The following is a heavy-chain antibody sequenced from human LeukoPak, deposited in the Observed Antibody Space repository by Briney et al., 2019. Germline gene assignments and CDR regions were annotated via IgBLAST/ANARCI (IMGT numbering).Heavy chain of an antibody. D-gene: IGHD3-22*01. Sequence: SETLSLTCSVSGASVYSDSSYWTWIRQAPGKGLEWIGYVDYRGGTKYNASLKSRVTISLETSKNQFSLKLNSVIAADMAVYYCAGEVATSYYDSGGYHRQTESFDFWGQGKMVTVSS. CDR3: AGEVATSYYDSGGYHRQTESFDF. CDR1: GASVYSDSSY. V-gene: IGHV4-61*01. CDR2: VDYRGGT. J-gene: IGHJ3*01.